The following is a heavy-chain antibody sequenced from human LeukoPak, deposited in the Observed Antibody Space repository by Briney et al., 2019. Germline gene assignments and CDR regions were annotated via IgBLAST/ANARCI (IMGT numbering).Heavy chain of an antibody. CDR3: ARDLSGYAPRYFDY. V-gene: IGHV3-53*01. CDR1: GFTVSSYF. J-gene: IGHJ4*02. Sequence: PGGSLRLSCAASGFTVSSYFMSWVRQAPGKGLEWVSVIYSGGSTYYADSVKGRFTISRDNAKNSLYLQMNSLRAEDTAVYYCARDLSGYAPRYFDYWGQGTLVTVSS. CDR2: IYSGGST. D-gene: IGHD5-12*01.